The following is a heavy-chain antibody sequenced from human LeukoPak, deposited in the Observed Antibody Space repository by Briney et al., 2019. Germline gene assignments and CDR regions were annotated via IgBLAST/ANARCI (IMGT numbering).Heavy chain of an antibody. CDR2: IWYDGSNK. V-gene: IGHV3-33*08. CDR1: GFTFSSYG. Sequence: PGGSLRLSCAASGFTFSSYGMHWVRQAPGKGLEWVAVIWYDGSNKYYADSVKGRFTISRDNSKNTLYLQMNSLRAEDTAVYYCARVSPRYCSGGSCYSDYWGQGTLVTVSS. J-gene: IGHJ4*02. D-gene: IGHD2-15*01. CDR3: ARVSPRYCSGGSCYSDY.